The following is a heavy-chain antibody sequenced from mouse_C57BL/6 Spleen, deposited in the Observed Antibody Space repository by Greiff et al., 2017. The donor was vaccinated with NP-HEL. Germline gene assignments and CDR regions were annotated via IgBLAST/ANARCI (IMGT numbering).Heavy chain of an antibody. CDR3: ARGTYYGNLFDY. D-gene: IGHD2-10*01. J-gene: IGHJ2*01. CDR1: GYSITSGYY. V-gene: IGHV3-6*01. Sequence: EVKLQESGPGLVKPSQSLSLTCSVTGYSITSGYYWNWIRQFPGNKLEWMGYISYDGSNNYNPSLKNRISITRDTSKNQFFLKLNSVTTEDTATYYCARGTYYGNLFDYWGQGTTLTVSS. CDR2: ISYDGSN.